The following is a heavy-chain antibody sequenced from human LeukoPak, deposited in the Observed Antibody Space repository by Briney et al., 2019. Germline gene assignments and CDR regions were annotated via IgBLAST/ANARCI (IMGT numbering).Heavy chain of an antibody. Sequence: PGGSLRLSCAASGFTFSSYWMHWVRQAPGKGLVWVSRINSDGSSTSYADSVKGRFTISRDNAKNTLYLQMNSLRAEDTAVYYCAREQRIAENWFDPWGQGTLVTVSS. J-gene: IGHJ5*02. D-gene: IGHD6-13*01. CDR1: GFTFSSYW. CDR2: INSDGSST. CDR3: AREQRIAENWFDP. V-gene: IGHV3-74*01.